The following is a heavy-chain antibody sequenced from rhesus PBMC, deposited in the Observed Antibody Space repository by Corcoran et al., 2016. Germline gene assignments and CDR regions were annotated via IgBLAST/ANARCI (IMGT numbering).Heavy chain of an antibody. D-gene: IGHD4-11*01. V-gene: IGHV4-169*01. J-gene: IGHJ4*01. Sequence: QLQLQESGPGLVKPSETLSVTCAVSGGSISSSYWSWTRQAPGKGLEWIGYIYGSGSSTNYNPSLKSRVTLSVDTSKNQLSLKLSSVTTADTAVYYCARARITHFDYWGQGVLVTVSS. CDR1: GGSISSSY. CDR3: ARARITHFDY. CDR2: IYGSGSST.